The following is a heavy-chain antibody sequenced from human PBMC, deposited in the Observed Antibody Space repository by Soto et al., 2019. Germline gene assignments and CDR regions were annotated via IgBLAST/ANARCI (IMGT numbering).Heavy chain of an antibody. CDR3: ARGVYSSSSLYYYMDV. J-gene: IGHJ6*03. CDR1: GFTFSSYS. Sequence: GGSLRLSCAASGFTFSSYSMNWVRQAPGKGLEWVSSISSSSSYIYYADSVKGRFTISRDNAKNSLYLQMNSLRAEDTAVYYCARGVYSSSSLYYYMDVWGKGTTVTVSS. D-gene: IGHD6-6*01. V-gene: IGHV3-21*01. CDR2: ISSSSSYI.